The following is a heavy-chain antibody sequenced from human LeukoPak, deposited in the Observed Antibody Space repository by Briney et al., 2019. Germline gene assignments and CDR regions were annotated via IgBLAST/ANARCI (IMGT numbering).Heavy chain of an antibody. V-gene: IGHV1-69*04. D-gene: IGHD1-26*01. Sequence: ASVKVSCKASGGTFSSYAISWVRQAPGQGLEWMGRIIPILGIANYAQKFQGRVTITADKSTSTAYMELSSLRSEDTAVYYCAREVVGAVVKFDYWGQGTLVTVSS. CDR3: AREVVGAVVKFDY. CDR1: GGTFSSYA. J-gene: IGHJ4*02. CDR2: IIPILGIA.